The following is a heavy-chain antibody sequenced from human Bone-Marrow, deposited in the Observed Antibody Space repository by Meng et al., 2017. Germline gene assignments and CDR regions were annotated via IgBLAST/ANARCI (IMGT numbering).Heavy chain of an antibody. Sequence: QLQLQESGSGLVKSSQTLSLTCAVSGGSISSGVYSWSWIRQPPVKGLEWIGYIYHSGSTHYNPSLKSRVIMSVDTSKNQFSLKLYSVTAADTAVYYCARARTTNQSKYRNAYNWFDPWGQGTLVTVSS. CDR3: ARARTTNQSKYRNAYNWFDP. CDR2: IYHSGST. CDR1: GGSISSGVYS. J-gene: IGHJ5*02. V-gene: IGHV4-30-2*01. D-gene: IGHD2/OR15-2a*01.